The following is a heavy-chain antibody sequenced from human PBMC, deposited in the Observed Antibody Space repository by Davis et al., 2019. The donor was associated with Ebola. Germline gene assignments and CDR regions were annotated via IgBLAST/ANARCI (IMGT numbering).Heavy chain of an antibody. CDR1: AYTFAAYY. D-gene: IGHD2-21*02. CDR3: ARDLVVTPIDY. J-gene: IGHJ4*02. V-gene: IGHV1-2*06. Sequence: ASVQVSCNASAYTFAAYYLHWVRQAPGQGLEWMGRINPYSGGTNYAQKLQGRVTMTTDTSTSTAYMQLRGLRSDDTAVYYCARDLVVTPIDYWGQGTLVTVSS. CDR2: INPYSGGT.